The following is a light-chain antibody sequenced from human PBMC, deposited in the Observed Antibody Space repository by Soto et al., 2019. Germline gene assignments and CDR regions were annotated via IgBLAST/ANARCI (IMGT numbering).Light chain of an antibody. J-gene: IGKJ2*01. CDR3: QQYSTSPPEYT. CDR2: GAS. Sequence: EIVLTQSPGTLSLSPGDRATLSCRTSQTVSNTYLAWYQQKPGQAPRLLIYGASSRATGIQDRFSGSGSGTDFTLTISRLEPEDFAVYYCQQYSTSPPEYTFGQGTKLEIK. CDR1: QTVSNTY. V-gene: IGKV3-20*01.